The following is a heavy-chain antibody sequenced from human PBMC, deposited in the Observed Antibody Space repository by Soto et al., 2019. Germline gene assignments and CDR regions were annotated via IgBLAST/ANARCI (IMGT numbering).Heavy chain of an antibody. J-gene: IGHJ4*02. V-gene: IGHV1-18*01. CDR3: ARDQYSNFDY. D-gene: IGHD2-21*01. CDR2: MSAYNGNT. Sequence: ASVKVSCTASGYTFTSYGISWVRQAPGQGLEWMGWMSAYNGNTNYAQKLQGRVTMTRDTSTSTAYMELRSLRSDDTAVYYCARDQYSNFDYWGQGSLVTVSS. CDR1: GYTFTSYG.